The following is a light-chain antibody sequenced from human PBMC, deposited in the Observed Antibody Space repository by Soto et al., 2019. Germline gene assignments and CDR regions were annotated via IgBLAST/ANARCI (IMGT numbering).Light chain of an antibody. CDR3: ISYAGSNKPA. V-gene: IGLV2-8*01. CDR1: SSDVGGYNY. Sequence: QSALTQPPSASGSPGQSVAISCSGTSSDVGGYNYVSWYQQHPGKAPKLMIYDVNKRPSGVPDRFSGSKSRNTASLTVSGLQAEDEADYYCISYAGSNKPAFGGGTKLTVL. J-gene: IGLJ2*01. CDR2: DVN.